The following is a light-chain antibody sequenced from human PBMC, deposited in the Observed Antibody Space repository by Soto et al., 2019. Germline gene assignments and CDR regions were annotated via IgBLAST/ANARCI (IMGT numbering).Light chain of an antibody. Sequence: QSVLTQPPSASGSPGQSVTISCTGTSSDVGGYKYVSWYQQKSGKALKLIIYEVNERPSGVPDRFSGSKCDNPASLTVSGLQTDDEAAYVCGEYAGFNNVLLGGGTTVTV. J-gene: IGLJ2*01. CDR2: EVN. CDR1: SSDVGGYKY. CDR3: GEYAGFNNVL. V-gene: IGLV2-8*01.